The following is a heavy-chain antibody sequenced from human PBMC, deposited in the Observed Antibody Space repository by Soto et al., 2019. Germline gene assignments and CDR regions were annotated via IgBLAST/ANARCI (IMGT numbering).Heavy chain of an antibody. CDR1: GLTFSTYA. J-gene: IGHJ6*02. D-gene: IGHD5-12*01. V-gene: IGHV3-23*01. CDR2: VSASGLNT. CDR3: TRPKNELRFYSYNGIDV. Sequence: GGSLRLSCAASGLTFSTYAMAWVRQAPGKGLEWVSGVSASGLNTDYADPVKGRFYISRDNSKNTVSLHMNSLRAEDTALYYCTRPKNELRFYSYNGIDVWGQGTTVTVSS.